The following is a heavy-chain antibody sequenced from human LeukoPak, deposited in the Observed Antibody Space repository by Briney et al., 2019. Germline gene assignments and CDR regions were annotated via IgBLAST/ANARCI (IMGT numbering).Heavy chain of an antibody. CDR1: GFTFSSYA. D-gene: IGHD2-2*01. V-gene: IGHV3-23*01. J-gene: IGHJ4*02. CDR3: ARICSSTDCLIPD. Sequence: GSLRLSCAASGFTFSSYAMSWVRQAPGKGLEWVSAISGSGGSTYYADSVKGRFTISRDNSKNTLYLQMNSLRAEDTAVYYCARICSSTDCLIPDWGQGTLVTVSS. CDR2: ISGSGGST.